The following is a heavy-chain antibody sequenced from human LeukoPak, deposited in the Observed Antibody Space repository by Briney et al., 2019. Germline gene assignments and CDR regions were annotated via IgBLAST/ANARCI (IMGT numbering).Heavy chain of an antibody. D-gene: IGHD3-16*02. J-gene: IGHJ5*02. CDR1: GGSISSSSYY. CDR3: ARVGHYDYVWGSYRSFDP. CDR2: SCYSGRT. Sequence: SETLSLTCTVSGGSISSSSYYWGWIRQPPGKGREWIVSSCYSGRTYDNPSLKSRVTISVDTSKNQFSLKLSSVTAADTAVYYCARVGHYDYVWGSYRSFDPWGQGTLVTVSS. V-gene: IGHV4-39*07.